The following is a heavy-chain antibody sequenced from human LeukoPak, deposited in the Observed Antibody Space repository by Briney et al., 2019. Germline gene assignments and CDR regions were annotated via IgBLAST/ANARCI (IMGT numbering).Heavy chain of an antibody. CDR2: ITNSGSDT. J-gene: IGHJ4*02. CDR3: AKGSSSSRPYYFDF. Sequence: GGSLRLSCAASGFPFSAFAMSWVRQTPGKGLEWVSAITNSGSDTYHADSVKGRFTISRDNSKNTLYLQMASLRVEDTALYYCAKGSSSSRPYYFDFWGQGTLVTVAS. D-gene: IGHD6-6*01. V-gene: IGHV3-23*01. CDR1: GFPFSAFA.